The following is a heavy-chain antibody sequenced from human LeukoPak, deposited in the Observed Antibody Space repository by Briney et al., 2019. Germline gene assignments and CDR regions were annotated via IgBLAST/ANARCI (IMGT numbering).Heavy chain of an antibody. CDR2: ISYDGSNK. Sequence: GGSLRLSCAASGFTFSGYGMHWVRQAPGKGLEWVAVISYDGSNKYYADSVKGRFTISRDNSKNTLYLQMNSLRAEDTAVYYCAKEDLAYGSGCPMDVWGQGTTVTVSS. V-gene: IGHV3-30*18. CDR1: GFTFSGYG. CDR3: AKEDLAYGSGCPMDV. J-gene: IGHJ6*02. D-gene: IGHD3-10*01.